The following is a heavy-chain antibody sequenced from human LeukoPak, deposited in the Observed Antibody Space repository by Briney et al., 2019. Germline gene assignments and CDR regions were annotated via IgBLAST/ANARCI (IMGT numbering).Heavy chain of an antibody. D-gene: IGHD6-19*01. CDR2: ISYDGSNK. V-gene: IGHV3-30-3*01. CDR1: GFTFSSYA. CDR3: ARVAVAGLDYYYYGMDV. Sequence: GGSLRLSCAASGFTFSSYAMRWVRQAPGKGLEWVAVISYDGSNKYYADSVKGRFTISRDNSKNTLYLQMNSLRAEDTAVYYCARVAVAGLDYYYYGMDVWGQGTTVTVSS. J-gene: IGHJ6*02.